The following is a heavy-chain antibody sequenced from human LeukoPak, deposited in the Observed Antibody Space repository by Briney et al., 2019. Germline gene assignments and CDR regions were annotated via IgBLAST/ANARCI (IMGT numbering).Heavy chain of an antibody. D-gene: IGHD2-8*01. CDR3: ARAPYCTNGVCPLDY. V-gene: IGHV3-30-3*01. CDR1: GFTFSSYA. Sequence: GRSLRLSCAASGFTFSSYAMHWVRQAPGKGLEWVAVISYDGSNKYYADSVKGRFTISRDNSKNTLYLQMNSLRAEDTAVYYCARAPYCTNGVCPLDYWGQGTLVTVSS. J-gene: IGHJ4*02. CDR2: ISYDGSNK.